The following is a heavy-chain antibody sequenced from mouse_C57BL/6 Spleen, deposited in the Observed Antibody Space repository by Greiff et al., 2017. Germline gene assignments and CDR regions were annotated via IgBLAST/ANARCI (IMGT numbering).Heavy chain of an antibody. Sequence: QVQLKESGAELMKPGASVKLSCKATGYTFTGYWIEWVKQRPGHGLEWIGEILPGSGSTNYNEKFKGKATFAADTTSNTAYMQLSSLTTKDSAIYYCARIYTGPNWYFDVWGTGTTVTVSS. J-gene: IGHJ1*03. V-gene: IGHV1-9*01. CDR1: GYTFTGYW. CDR3: ARIYTGPNWYFDV. CDR2: ILPGSGST. D-gene: IGHD1-1*01.